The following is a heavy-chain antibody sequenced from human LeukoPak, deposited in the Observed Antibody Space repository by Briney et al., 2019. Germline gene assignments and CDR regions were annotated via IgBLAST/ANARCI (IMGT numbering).Heavy chain of an antibody. CDR3: AKIREVYSLRYYFDY. D-gene: IGHD4-4*01. V-gene: IGHV3-23*01. CDR2: ISGSGGST. J-gene: IGHJ4*02. Sequence: GGSLRLSCAASGFTFSSYAMSWDRQAPGKGLEWVSAISGSGGSTYYADSVKGRFTISRDNSKNTLYLQMNSLRAEDTAVYYCAKIREVYSLRYYFDYWGQGTLVTVSS. CDR1: GFTFSSYA.